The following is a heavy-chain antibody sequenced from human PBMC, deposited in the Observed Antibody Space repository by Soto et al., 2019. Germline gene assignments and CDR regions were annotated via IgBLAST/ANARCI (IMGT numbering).Heavy chain of an antibody. CDR1: GGSISSYY. D-gene: IGHD2-2*01. CDR3: ARGSNSNFEGPIV. J-gene: IGHJ4*02. Sequence: SETLSLTCTVSGGSISSYYWSWIRQPPGKGLEWIGYIFYRGETKYNPSHSLWSRVTISTDTSKSQVSLTLTSVTAADTAVYYCARGSNSNFEGPIVWGQGTLVTVSA. CDR2: IFYRGET. V-gene: IGHV4-59*01.